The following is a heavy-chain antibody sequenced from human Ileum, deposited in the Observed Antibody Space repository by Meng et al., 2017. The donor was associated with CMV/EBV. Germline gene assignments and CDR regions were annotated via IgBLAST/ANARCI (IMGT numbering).Heavy chain of an antibody. CDR3: ARGRPNWYFDL. Sequence: GGSLRLSCAASGFTVSSNYMSWVRQAPGKGLEWVSVIYSGGSTNYADSVKGRFTISRDNSKNTLYLQMNSLRAEDTAVYYCARGRPNWYFDLWGRGTLVTVSS. J-gene: IGHJ2*01. CDR1: GFTVSSNY. CDR2: IYSGGST. V-gene: IGHV3-53*01.